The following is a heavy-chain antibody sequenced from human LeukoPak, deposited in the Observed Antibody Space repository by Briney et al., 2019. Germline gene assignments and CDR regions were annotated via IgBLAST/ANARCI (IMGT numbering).Heavy chain of an antibody. V-gene: IGHV1-69*04. CDR2: IIPILGIA. CDR3: ARASVSGNDYYYGMDV. D-gene: IGHD4-23*01. Sequence: AASVKVSCKASGGTFSSYAISWARQAPGQGLEWMGRIIPILGIANYAQKFQGRVTITADKSTSTAYMELSSLRSEDTAVYYCARASVSGNDYYYGMDVWGQGTTVTVSS. CDR1: GGTFSSYA. J-gene: IGHJ6*02.